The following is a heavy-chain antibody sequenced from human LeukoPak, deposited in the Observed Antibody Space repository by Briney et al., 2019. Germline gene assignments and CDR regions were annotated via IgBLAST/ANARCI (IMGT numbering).Heavy chain of an antibody. D-gene: IGHD3-22*01. J-gene: IGHJ5*02. Sequence: SETLSLTCIVAGGSISVSNYYWGWIRQSPGKGLEWIGSIYYSGTTYFNPSLRSRVTISVDTSKNQFSLKLSSVTAADTAVYYCARDLQSRGYSAPVVGWFDPWGQGTLVTVSS. CDR2: IYYSGTT. V-gene: IGHV4-39*07. CDR1: GGSISVSNYY. CDR3: ARDLQSRGYSAPVVGWFDP.